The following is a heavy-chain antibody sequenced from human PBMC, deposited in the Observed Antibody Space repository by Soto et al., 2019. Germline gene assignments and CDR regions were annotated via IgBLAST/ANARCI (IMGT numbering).Heavy chain of an antibody. J-gene: IGHJ4*02. CDR3: ARSGSLLWFGELLVAGDPLDY. D-gene: IGHD3-10*01. Sequence: ASVKVSCKASGYTFTSYDINWVRQATGQGLEWMGWMNPNSGNTGYAQKFQGRVTMTRNTSISTAYMELSSLRSEDTAVYYCARSGSLLWFGELLVAGDPLDYWGQGTLVTVSS. CDR1: GYTFTSYD. V-gene: IGHV1-8*01. CDR2: MNPNSGNT.